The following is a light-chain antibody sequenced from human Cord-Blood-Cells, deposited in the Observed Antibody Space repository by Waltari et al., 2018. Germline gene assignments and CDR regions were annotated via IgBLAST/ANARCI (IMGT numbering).Light chain of an antibody. Sequence: AIRMTQSPSSLSAPTGDRVSITCRASQGISSYLAWYQQKPGKAPKLLIYAASTLQSGVPSRFSGSGSGTDFTLTISCLQSEDFATYYCQQYYSYPRTFGQGTKVESK. CDR1: QGISSY. CDR3: QQYYSYPRT. CDR2: AAS. J-gene: IGKJ1*01. V-gene: IGKV1-8*01.